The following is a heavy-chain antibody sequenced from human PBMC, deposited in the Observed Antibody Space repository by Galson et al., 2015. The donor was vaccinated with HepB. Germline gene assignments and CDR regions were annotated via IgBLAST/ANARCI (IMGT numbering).Heavy chain of an antibody. V-gene: IGHV1-8*01. CDR3: ARGLRVQGNTYFFDY. J-gene: IGHJ4*02. CDR1: GYTFTSYE. Sequence: SVKVSCKASGYTFTSYEVNWVRQATGQGLEWMGWMNPYTVNTAYAQNFQGRITMTGDTSIDTAYMTLSSLTSEDTAIYYCARGLRVQGNTYFFDYWGQGTLVTVSS. CDR2: MNPYTVNT. D-gene: IGHD3-10*01.